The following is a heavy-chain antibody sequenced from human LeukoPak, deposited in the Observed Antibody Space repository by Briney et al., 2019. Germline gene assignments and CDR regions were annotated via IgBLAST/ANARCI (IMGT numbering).Heavy chain of an antibody. V-gene: IGHV4-59*12. CDR3: ARGGSVAGMFYYNYVMDV. CDR1: GDSISSYY. D-gene: IGHD6-19*01. J-gene: IGHJ6*02. CDR2: LYDSGST. Sequence: SETLSLTCTVSGDSISSYYWSWIRQPPGKGLEWIGILYDSGSTNYNQSLKSRVTISVDTSKNQFSLKLSSVTGADRAVYYCARGGSVAGMFYYNYVMDVWGQGTTVTVSS.